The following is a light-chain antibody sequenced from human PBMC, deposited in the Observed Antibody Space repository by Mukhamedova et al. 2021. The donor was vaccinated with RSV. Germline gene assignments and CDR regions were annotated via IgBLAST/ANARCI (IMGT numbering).Light chain of an antibody. CDR2: EVS. J-gene: IGLJ1*01. Sequence: TGTSSDVGGYNYVSWYQQHPGKAPKLMIYEVSNRPSGVSNRFSGSKSGNTASLTISGLQAEDEADYYCSSYTSSSTYAFGTGTKV. CDR1: SSDVGGYNY. V-gene: IGLV2-14*01. CDR3: SSYTSSSTYA.